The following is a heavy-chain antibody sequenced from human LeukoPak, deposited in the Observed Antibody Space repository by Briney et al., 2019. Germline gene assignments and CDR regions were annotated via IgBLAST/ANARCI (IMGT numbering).Heavy chain of an antibody. D-gene: IGHD2-15*01. CDR1: GFTFSSYS. CDR3: AKNIGGFDY. V-gene: IGHV3-48*01. Sequence: GGSLRLSCAASGFTFSSYSMNWVRQAPGKGLEWVSYISSSSSTIYYADSVKGRFIISRDNSKNTLYLQMNSLRAEDTAVYYCAKNIGGFDYWGQGTLVTVSS. CDR2: ISSSSSTI. J-gene: IGHJ4*02.